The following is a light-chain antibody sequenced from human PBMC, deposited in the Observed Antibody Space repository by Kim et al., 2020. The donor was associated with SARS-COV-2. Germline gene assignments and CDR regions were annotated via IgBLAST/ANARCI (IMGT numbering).Light chain of an antibody. CDR3: QSYDSSNQWV. V-gene: IGLV6-57*04. CDR2: EDN. CDR1: SGSIASNY. J-gene: IGLJ3*02. Sequence: NFMLTQPHSVSESPGKTVTISCTRSSGSIASNYVQWYQQRPGSAPTTVIYEDNQRPSGVPDRFSGSIDSSSNSASLTISGLKTEDEADYYCQSYDSSNQWVFGGGTTLTVL.